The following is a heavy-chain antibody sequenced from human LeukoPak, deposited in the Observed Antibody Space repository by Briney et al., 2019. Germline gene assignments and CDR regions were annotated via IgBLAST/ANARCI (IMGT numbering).Heavy chain of an antibody. V-gene: IGHV1-18*01. Sequence: ASVKVSCKASGYTFTSYGISWVRQAPGQGLEWMGWISAYNGNTNYAQKLQGRVTMTTDTSTSTAYMELRSLRSDDTAVYYCARDPTIAVAGPGIPDYWGQGTLVSVSS. CDR2: ISAYNGNT. J-gene: IGHJ4*02. D-gene: IGHD6-19*01. CDR3: ARDPTIAVAGPGIPDY. CDR1: GYTFTSYG.